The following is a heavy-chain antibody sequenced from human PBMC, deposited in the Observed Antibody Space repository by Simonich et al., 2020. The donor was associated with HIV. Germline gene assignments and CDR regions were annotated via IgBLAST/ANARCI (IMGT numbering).Heavy chain of an antibody. CDR1: GFTFKSYW. Sequence: EVQLVESGGGLVQPGGSLRLSCAASGFTFKSYWMHWVRQAPGKGLMWVSRMNSDGSSTSYADSVKGRFTISRDNAKNTLYLQMNSLRGEDTAVYYCVRGPPKFYDDALDFWGQGTMVSVSS. CDR3: VRGPPKFYDDALDF. D-gene: IGHD5-12*01. CDR2: MNSDGSST. V-gene: IGHV3-74*01. J-gene: IGHJ3*01.